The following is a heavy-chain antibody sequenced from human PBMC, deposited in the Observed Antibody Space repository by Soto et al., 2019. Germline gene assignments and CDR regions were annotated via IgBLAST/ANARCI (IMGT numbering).Heavy chain of an antibody. CDR2: ISGSSITI. Sequence: QVHLVESGGGLVKPGGSVRLSCAASGFSFSDSYMSWVRQAPGKGLEWVSYISGSSITISHADSVKGRSTISRDNGKNSVYLQMDSLRAEDTAVYYCARFLGGIPARPFDCWGQGTLVTVSS. CDR1: GFSFSDSY. D-gene: IGHD6-6*01. CDR3: ARFLGGIPARPFDC. J-gene: IGHJ4*02. V-gene: IGHV3-11*01.